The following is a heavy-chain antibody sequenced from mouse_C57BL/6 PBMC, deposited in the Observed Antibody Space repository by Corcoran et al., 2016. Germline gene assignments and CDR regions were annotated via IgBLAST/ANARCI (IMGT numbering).Heavy chain of an antibody. J-gene: IGHJ4*01. CDR3: ARSGAEGNYYAMDY. CDR1: GYTFTTYG. V-gene: IGHV9-3*01. D-gene: IGHD3-2*02. CDR2: INTYSGVP. Sequence: QIQLVQSGPELKKPGETVKISCKASGYTFTTYGMSWVKQAPGKGLKWMGWINTYSGVPTYADDFKGRFAFSLETSASTAYLQINNLKNEDTATYFCARSGAEGNYYAMDYWGQGTSVTVSS.